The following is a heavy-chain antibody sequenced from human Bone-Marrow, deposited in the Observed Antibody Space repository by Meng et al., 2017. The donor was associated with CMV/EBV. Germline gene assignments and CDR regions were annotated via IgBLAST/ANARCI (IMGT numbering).Heavy chain of an antibody. CDR3: ARGGADFWSGYYFYY. CDR2: IYYSGST. D-gene: IGHD3-3*01. V-gene: IGHV4-31*03. Sequence: SETLSLTCTVSGGSISSGGYYWSWIRQHPGKGLEWIGYIYYSGSTYYNPSLKSRVTISVDTSKNQFSLKLSSVTAADTAVYYCARGGADFWSGYYFYYWGQGTLVTVSS. J-gene: IGHJ4*02. CDR1: GGSISSGGYY.